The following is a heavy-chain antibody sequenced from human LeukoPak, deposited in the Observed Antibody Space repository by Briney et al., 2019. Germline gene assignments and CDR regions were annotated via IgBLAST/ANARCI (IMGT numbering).Heavy chain of an antibody. CDR2: IYHSGST. Sequence: SETLSLTCTVSGYSISSGYYWGWIRQPPGKGLEWIGSIYHSGSTYYNPSLKSRVTISVDTSKNQFSLKLSSVTAADTAVYYCARVVDGYNPWYFDYWGQGTLVTVSS. CDR1: GYSISSGYY. J-gene: IGHJ4*02. V-gene: IGHV4-38-2*02. D-gene: IGHD5-24*01. CDR3: ARVVDGYNPWYFDY.